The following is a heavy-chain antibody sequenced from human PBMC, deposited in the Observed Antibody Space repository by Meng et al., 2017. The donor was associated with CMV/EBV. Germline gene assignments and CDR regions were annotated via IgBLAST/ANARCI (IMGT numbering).Heavy chain of an antibody. CDR2: IKQDGSEK. V-gene: IGHV3-7*01. J-gene: IGHJ4*02. Sequence: GGSLRLSCAASGFTFSSYWMSWVRQAPGKGLEWVANIKQDGSEKYYVDSVKGRFTISRDNAKHSLYLQMNSLRAEDTAVYYCARGGLRFLEWPRGFNFDYWGQGTLVTVSS. CDR1: GFTFSSYW. CDR3: ARGGLRFLEWPRGFNFDY. D-gene: IGHD3-3*01.